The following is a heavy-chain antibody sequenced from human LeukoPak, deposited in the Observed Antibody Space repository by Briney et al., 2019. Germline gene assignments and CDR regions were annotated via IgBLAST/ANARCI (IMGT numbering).Heavy chain of an antibody. J-gene: IGHJ4*02. D-gene: IGHD5-18*01. CDR3: ARGGPFIQLYAFDY. CDR1: GGSFSGYY. V-gene: IGHV4-34*01. CDR2: INHSGST. Sequence: SETLSLTCAVNGGSFSGYYWSWIRQPPGKGLEWIGEINHSGSTNYNPSLKSRVTISVDTSKNQFSLKLSSVTAADTAVYYCARGGPFIQLYAFDYWGQGTLVTVSS.